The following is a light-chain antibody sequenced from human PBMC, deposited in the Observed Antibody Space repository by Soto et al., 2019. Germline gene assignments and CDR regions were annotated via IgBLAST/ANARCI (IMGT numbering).Light chain of an antibody. V-gene: IGKV1-39*01. CDR3: QQYGSSGT. CDR2: AAA. J-gene: IGKJ1*01. Sequence: DIQMTQSPSSLSASVGDRVTITCRASQNINNYLNWYQQKPGKAPKLLIYAAAILQSGVPSRFSGSGFGTDFTLTISRLEPEDFAVYYCQQYGSSGTFGQGTKVDIK. CDR1: QNINNY.